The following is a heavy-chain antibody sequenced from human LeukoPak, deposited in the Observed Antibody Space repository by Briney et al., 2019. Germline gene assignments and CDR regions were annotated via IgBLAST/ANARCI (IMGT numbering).Heavy chain of an antibody. CDR2: IYHSGST. J-gene: IGHJ5*02. V-gene: IGHV4-30-2*01. Sequence: PSQTLSLTCAVSVGSISSGCYSWSWIRQPPGKGLEWIGYIYHSGSTYYNPSLKSRVTISVDRSKNQFSLKLSSVTAADTAVYYCARLSITMKWFDPWGQGTLVTVSS. CDR3: ARLSITMKWFDP. CDR1: VGSISSGCYS. D-gene: IGHD3-3*01.